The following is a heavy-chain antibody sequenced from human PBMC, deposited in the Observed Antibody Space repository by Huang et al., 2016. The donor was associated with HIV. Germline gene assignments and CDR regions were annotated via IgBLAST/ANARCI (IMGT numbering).Heavy chain of an antibody. CDR2: MNTDTGRR. D-gene: IGHD2-21*02. CDR3: VRVRRVTDRYCVADCNTIDTFDI. Sequence: QVQLVQSGSELKKPGASVKVSCKASGYSFTNYGVHWVRQAPGRGLEWMGLMNTDTGRRRYAQDFTGRFVFSLDTSVSTAYLQISSLKPEDSAIYYCVRVRRVTDRYCVADCNTIDTFDIWGQGTLVTVSA. J-gene: IGHJ3*02. V-gene: IGHV7-4-1*02. CDR1: GYSFTNYG.